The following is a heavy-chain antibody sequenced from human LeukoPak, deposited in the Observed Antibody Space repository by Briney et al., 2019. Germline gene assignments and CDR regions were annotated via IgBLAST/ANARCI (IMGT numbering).Heavy chain of an antibody. J-gene: IGHJ5*02. CDR3: ARAGDYDWFDP. CDR1: GGSISSGGYS. CDR2: IYHSGST. V-gene: IGHV4-30-2*01. D-gene: IGHD4-17*01. Sequence: SQTLSLTCAVSGGSISSGGYSWSWIRQPPGKGLEWIGYIYHSGSTYYNPSLKSRVTISVDRSKNQSSLKLSSVTAADTAVYYCARAGDYDWFDPWGQGTLVTVSS.